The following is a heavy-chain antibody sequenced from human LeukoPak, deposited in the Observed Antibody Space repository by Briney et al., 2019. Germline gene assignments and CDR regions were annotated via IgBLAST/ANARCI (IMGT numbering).Heavy chain of an antibody. Sequence: PGGSLRLSCAASGFTFSSYGMSWVRQAPGKGLEWVSGISWNSGSIGYADSVKGRFTISRDNAKNSLYLQMNSLRAEDTAVYYCARDPGIAAAGTSVDYWGQGTLVTVSS. D-gene: IGHD6-13*01. CDR3: ARDPGIAAAGTSVDY. CDR1: GFTFSSYG. V-gene: IGHV3-20*04. CDR2: ISWNSGSI. J-gene: IGHJ4*02.